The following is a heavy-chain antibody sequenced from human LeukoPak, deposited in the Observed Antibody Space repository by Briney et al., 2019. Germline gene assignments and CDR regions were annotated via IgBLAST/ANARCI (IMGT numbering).Heavy chain of an antibody. J-gene: IGHJ5*02. D-gene: IGHD2-15*01. V-gene: IGHV4-61*02. CDR3: ARETIVVVVAATLNWFDP. CDR2: IHTSGST. CDR1: GGSISSGSYY. Sequence: SETLSLTCTVSGGSISSGSYYWSWIRQPAGKGLEWVGRIHTSGSTNYNPSLKSRVTISVDTSKIQFSLKLSSVTAADTAVYYCARETIVVVVAATLNWFDPWGQGTLVTVSS.